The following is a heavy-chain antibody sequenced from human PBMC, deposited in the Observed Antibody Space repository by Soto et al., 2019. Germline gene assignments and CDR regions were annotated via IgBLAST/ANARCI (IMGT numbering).Heavy chain of an antibody. CDR2: ISYDGSNK. D-gene: IGHD3-16*02. J-gene: IGHJ4*02. CDR1: GFTFSSYG. CDR3: AKDRGDYVWGSYRYSPDY. Sequence: QVQLVESGGGVVQPGRSLRLSCAASGFTFSSYGMHWVRQAPGKGLEWVAVISYDGSNKYYADSVKGRFTISRDNSKNTLYLQMNSLRAEDTAVYYCAKDRGDYVWGSYRYSPDYWGQGTLVTVSS. V-gene: IGHV3-30*18.